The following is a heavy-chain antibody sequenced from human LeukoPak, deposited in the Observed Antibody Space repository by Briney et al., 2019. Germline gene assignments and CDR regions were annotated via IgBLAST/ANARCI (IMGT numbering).Heavy chain of an antibody. J-gene: IGHJ4*02. CDR2: IKSEGSST. D-gene: IGHD1-26*01. V-gene: IGHV3-74*01. Sequence: GGSLRLSCAASGFSFSSYWMHWVRQARGKGLVWVSRIKSEGSSTDYADSVKDRFTISRDNAKNTLYLQMNGLRAEDTAVYYCATRYRGSDYSGWPFDYWGQGTLVTVSS. CDR1: GFSFSSYW. CDR3: ATRYRGSDYSGWPFDY.